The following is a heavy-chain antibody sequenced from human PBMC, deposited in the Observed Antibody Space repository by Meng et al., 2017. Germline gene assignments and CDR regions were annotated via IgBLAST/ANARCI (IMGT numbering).Heavy chain of an antibody. CDR1: GGTSSGYA. J-gene: IGHJ4*02. D-gene: IGHD7-27*01. V-gene: IGHV1-69*01. Sequence: VRVFKPGVVWKKPGSSVKVSSKAAGGTSSGYAISWVRQAPGQGLEWMGGIIPIFGTANYAQKFQGRVTITADESTSTAYMELSSLRSEDTAVYYCASNDGTGDRTGGDYWGQGTLVTVSS. CDR3: ASNDGTGDRTGGDY. CDR2: IIPIFGTA.